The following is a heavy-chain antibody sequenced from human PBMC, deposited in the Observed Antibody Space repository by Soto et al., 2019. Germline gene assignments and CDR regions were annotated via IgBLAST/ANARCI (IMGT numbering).Heavy chain of an antibody. CDR2: IIPVFGRP. Sequence: SVKVSCKASGGTFSSFGISWVRQAPGQGLEWMGGIIPVFGRPNYAQRFRGRLTITADESTNTCYMELIDLESEDTAVYYCAREGSGYNFWGQGTQVTVSS. CDR3: AREGSGYNF. V-gene: IGHV1-69*13. J-gene: IGHJ1*01. CDR1: GGTFSSFG. D-gene: IGHD5-12*01.